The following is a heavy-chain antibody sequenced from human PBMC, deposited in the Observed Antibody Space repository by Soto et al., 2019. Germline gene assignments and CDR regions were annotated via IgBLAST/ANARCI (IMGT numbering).Heavy chain of an antibody. CDR3: ARVNYGDYEPPGENWFDP. CDR2: INPNSGGT. D-gene: IGHD4-17*01. J-gene: IGHJ5*02. Sequence: ASVKVSCKASGYTXTGYYMHWVRQAPGQGLEWMGWINPNSGGTNYAQKFQGWVTMTRDTSISTAYMELSRLRSDDTAVYYCARVNYGDYEPPGENWFDPWGQGTLVTVSS. CDR1: GYTXTGYY. V-gene: IGHV1-2*04.